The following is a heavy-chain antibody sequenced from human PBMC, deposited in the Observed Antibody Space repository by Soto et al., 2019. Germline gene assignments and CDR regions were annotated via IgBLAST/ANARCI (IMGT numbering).Heavy chain of an antibody. CDR2: IQEDGGAK. D-gene: IGHD6-6*01. Sequence: EVQLVESGGGLVQPGGSLRLSCAASGFTFGDYWMTWVRQAPGEGLEWVANIQEDGGAKYCVDSVKGRFTISRDNAKKSLYLQMDSLIVEDTAVYYCVRAGSSSTYFDYWGQGALVTVSS. V-gene: IGHV3-7*05. J-gene: IGHJ4*02. CDR1: GFTFGDYW. CDR3: VRAGSSSTYFDY.